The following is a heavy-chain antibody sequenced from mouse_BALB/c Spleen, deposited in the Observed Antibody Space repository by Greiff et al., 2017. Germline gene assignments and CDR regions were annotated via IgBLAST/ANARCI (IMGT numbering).Heavy chain of an antibody. V-gene: IGHV1-69*01. CDR2: IDTSDSYT. D-gene: IGHD2-14*01. CDR3: ARSGRYSWFAY. J-gene: IGHJ3*01. Sequence: QVQLQQPGAELVMPGASVKMSCKASGYTFTDYWMHWVKQRPGQGLEWIGAIDTSDSYTSYNQKFKGKATLTVDESSSTAYMQLSSLTSEDSAVYYCARSGRYSWFAYWGQGTLVTVSA. CDR1: GYTFTDYW.